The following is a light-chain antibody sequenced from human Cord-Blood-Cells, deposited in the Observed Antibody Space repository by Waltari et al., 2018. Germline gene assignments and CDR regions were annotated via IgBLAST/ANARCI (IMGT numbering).Light chain of an antibody. CDR2: KAS. J-gene: IGKJ1*01. V-gene: IGKV1-5*03. CDR1: QSISSW. Sequence: DIPLTQSHSTLSASVGDRVTITCRASQSISSWLAWYQQKPGKAPKLLIYKASSLESGVPSRFSGSGSGTEFTLTISSLQPDDFATYYCQQYNSYSATFGQGTKVEIK. CDR3: QQYNSYSAT.